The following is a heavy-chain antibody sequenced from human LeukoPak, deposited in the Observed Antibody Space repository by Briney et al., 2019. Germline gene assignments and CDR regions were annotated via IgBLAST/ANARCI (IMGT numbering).Heavy chain of an antibody. D-gene: IGHD3-22*01. V-gene: IGHV3-74*01. J-gene: IGHJ4*02. CDR3: ARQGRGDNSGYYY. Sequence: GGSLRLSCAASGFTFSSYAMSWVRQAPGKGLVWVSRINSDGSSISYADSVKGRFTISRDNAKITLYLQMNSLRAEDTAVYYCARQGRGDNSGYYYWGQGTLVTVSS. CDR1: GFTFSSYA. CDR2: INSDGSSI.